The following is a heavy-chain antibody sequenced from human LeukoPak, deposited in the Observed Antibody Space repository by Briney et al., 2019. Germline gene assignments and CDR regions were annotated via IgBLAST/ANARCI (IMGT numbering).Heavy chain of an antibody. Sequence: ASVKVSCKASGYTFTSYGISWVRQAPGQGLEWMGWISAYNGNTNYALKLQGRVTMTTDTSTSTAYMELRSLRSDDTAVYYCARELGYGDYVGWFDPWGQGTLVTVSS. CDR3: ARELGYGDYVGWFDP. V-gene: IGHV1-18*01. CDR1: GYTFTSYG. J-gene: IGHJ5*02. CDR2: ISAYNGNT. D-gene: IGHD4-17*01.